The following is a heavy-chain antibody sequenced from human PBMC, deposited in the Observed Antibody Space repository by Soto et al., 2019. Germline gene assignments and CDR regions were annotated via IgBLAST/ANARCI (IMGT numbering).Heavy chain of an antibody. CDR3: ARVCGGDCHHGMDV. J-gene: IGHJ6*02. Sequence: QVQLQESGPGLVKPSQTLSLTCTVSGGSISRGGYYWSWIRQHPGKGLEWIGYIYYSGSTYYNPSLTSRVTISVDTTXNQFSLKLSSVSAADTAVYYWARVCGGDCHHGMDVWGQGTTVTVSS. V-gene: IGHV4-31*03. CDR2: IYYSGST. D-gene: IGHD2-21*02. CDR1: GGSISRGGYY.